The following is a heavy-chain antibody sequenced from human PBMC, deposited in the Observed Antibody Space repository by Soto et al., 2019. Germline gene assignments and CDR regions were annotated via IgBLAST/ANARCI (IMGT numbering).Heavy chain of an antibody. Sequence: QVQLVQSGAEVKKPGASVKVSCKASGYNFMRYGFTWVRQAPGQGLEWMGWINVDNGETKYPQKIQGRVTMTTDTSTSTVYMELRSLTSDDTAGYYCARWISGGYSDWFDPWGHGTLVTVSS. CDR2: INVDNGET. V-gene: IGHV1-18*04. CDR3: ARWISGGYSDWFDP. J-gene: IGHJ5*02. CDR1: GYNFMRYG. D-gene: IGHD1-26*01.